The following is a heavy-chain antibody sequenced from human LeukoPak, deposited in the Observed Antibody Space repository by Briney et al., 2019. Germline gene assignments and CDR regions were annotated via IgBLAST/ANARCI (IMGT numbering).Heavy chain of an antibody. CDR2: ISGSGGST. CDR1: GFTFSSYG. CDR3: ATSTGLGYDSSGYYSIEEYFQH. J-gene: IGHJ1*01. V-gene: IGHV3-23*01. Sequence: GGSLRLSCAASGFTFSSYGMHWVRQAPGKGLEWVSAISGSGGSTYYADSVKGRFSISRDNSKNTLYLQMNSLRAEDTAVYYCATSTGLGYDSSGYYSIEEYFQHWGQGTLVTVSS. D-gene: IGHD3-22*01.